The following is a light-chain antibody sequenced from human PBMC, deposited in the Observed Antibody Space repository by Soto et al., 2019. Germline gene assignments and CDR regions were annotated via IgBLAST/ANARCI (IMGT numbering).Light chain of an antibody. Sequence: QSVLTQPASVSGSPGQSITISCTGTSIDVGGYNYVSWYQQHPGKAPKLMIYDVSNRPSGVSNRFSGSKSGNTASLTISGLQAEDEADYYCSSYTSSIKVFGTGTKVTVL. CDR2: DVS. CDR1: SIDVGGYNY. J-gene: IGLJ1*01. V-gene: IGLV2-14*01. CDR3: SSYTSSIKV.